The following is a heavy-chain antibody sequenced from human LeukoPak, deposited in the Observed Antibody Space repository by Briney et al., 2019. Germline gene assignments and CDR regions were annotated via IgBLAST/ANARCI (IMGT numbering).Heavy chain of an antibody. CDR1: GFTFSSYG. J-gene: IGHJ4*02. CDR2: MSYDGSNK. CDR3: AKEGDYYGSGSYYYQDY. V-gene: IGHV3-30*18. D-gene: IGHD3-10*01. Sequence: PGRCLSLSCAASGFTFSSYGMHWVRRAPGKGLEWVAVMSYDGSNKYYADSVKGRFTISRDNSKNTLYLQMNSLRAEDTAVYYCAKEGDYYGSGSYYYQDYWGQGTLVTVSS.